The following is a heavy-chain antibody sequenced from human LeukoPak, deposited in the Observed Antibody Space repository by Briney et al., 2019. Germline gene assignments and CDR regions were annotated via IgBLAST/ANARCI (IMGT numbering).Heavy chain of an antibody. D-gene: IGHD3-10*01. CDR2: IKEDGREK. J-gene: IGHJ5*02. Sequence: GGSLRLSCAASGFTFRNYWMTWVRQGPGKGLEWVANIKEDGREKYHVDSVKGRFTISRDNAKNSLYLQMNSLRAEDAAVYYCAREYYGSGFDPWGQGTLVTVSS. CDR1: GFTFRNYW. CDR3: AREYYGSGFDP. V-gene: IGHV3-7*01.